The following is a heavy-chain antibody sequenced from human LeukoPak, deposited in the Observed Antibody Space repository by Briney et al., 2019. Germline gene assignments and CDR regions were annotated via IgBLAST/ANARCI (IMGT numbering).Heavy chain of an antibody. CDR2: IYYTGRT. J-gene: IGHJ5*02. V-gene: IGHV4-38-2*01. CDR1: AYSIGSGYY. D-gene: IGHD3-10*01. Sequence: PSATLSPTCAVAAYSIGSGYYWTCIRQPPGKGLEWLGYIYYTGRTTYHPSLKSRLTISIGTSRNQFSRNLNSVSAADTAVYYCARGVSYVSMASWGEGTLVTVSS. CDR3: ARGVSYVSMAS.